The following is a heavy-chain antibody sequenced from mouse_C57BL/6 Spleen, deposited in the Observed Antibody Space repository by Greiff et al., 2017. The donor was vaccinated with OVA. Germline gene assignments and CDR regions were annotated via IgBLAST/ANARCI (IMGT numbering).Heavy chain of an antibody. CDR1: GYSITSGYY. J-gene: IGHJ2*01. CDR2: ISYDGSN. Sequence: EVKLQQSGPGLVKPSQSLSLTCSVTGYSITSGYYWNWIRQFPGNKLEWMGYISYDGSNNYNPSLKNRISITRDTSKNQFFLKLNSVTTEDTATYYCARGRDWDDDDGGKATTLTVAS. D-gene: IGHD4-1*01. CDR3: ARGRDWDDDD. V-gene: IGHV3-6*01.